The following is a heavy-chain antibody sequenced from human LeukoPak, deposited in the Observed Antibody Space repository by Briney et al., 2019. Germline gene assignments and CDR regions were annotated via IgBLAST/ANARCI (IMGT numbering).Heavy chain of an antibody. Sequence: SQTLSLTCAISGDSVSSNSAAWNWIRQSPSRGLEWLGRTYYRSKWYNDYAVSVKSRITINPDTSKNQFSLQLNSVTPEDTAVYYCARGRLLWFGELSSFDYWGQGTLVTVSS. CDR3: ARGRLLWFGELSSFDY. CDR2: TYYRSKWYN. V-gene: IGHV6-1*01. D-gene: IGHD3-10*01. J-gene: IGHJ4*02. CDR1: GDSVSSNSAA.